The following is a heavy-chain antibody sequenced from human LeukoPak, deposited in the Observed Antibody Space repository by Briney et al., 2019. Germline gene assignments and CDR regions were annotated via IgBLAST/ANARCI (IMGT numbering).Heavy chain of an antibody. J-gene: IGHJ3*02. V-gene: IGHV4-61*05. CDR3: ARYRGLDAFDI. CDR2: IYYSGST. CDR1: GGSISSSSYY. D-gene: IGHD4-11*01. Sequence: PSETLSLTCTVSGGSISSSSYYWGWIRQPPGKGLEWIGYIYYSGSTNYNPSLKSRVTISVDTSKNQFSLKLSSVTAADTAVYYCARYRGLDAFDIWGQGTMVTVSS.